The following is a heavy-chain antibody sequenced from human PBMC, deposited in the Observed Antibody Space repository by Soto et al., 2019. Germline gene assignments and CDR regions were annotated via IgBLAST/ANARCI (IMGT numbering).Heavy chain of an antibody. CDR1: GGSISSGDYY. CDR3: ARLVDHYYDSSGPSVYFDY. CDR2: IYYSGST. D-gene: IGHD3-22*01. Sequence: SETLSLTCTVSGGSISSGDYYWSWIRQPPGKGLEWIGYIYYSGSTYYNPSLKSRVTISVDTSKNQFSLKLSSVTAADTAVYYCARLVDHYYDSSGPSVYFDYWGQGTLVTVSS. V-gene: IGHV4-30-4*01. J-gene: IGHJ4*02.